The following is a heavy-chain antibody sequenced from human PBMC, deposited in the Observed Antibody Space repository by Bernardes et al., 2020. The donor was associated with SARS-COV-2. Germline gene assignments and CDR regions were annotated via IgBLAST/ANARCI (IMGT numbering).Heavy chain of an antibody. CDR3: VHRRPLTGYNY. J-gene: IGHJ4*02. V-gene: IGHV2-5*02. CDR2: IFWDDDK. Sequence: SGPTLVKLTQTLTLTCTFSGFSLSTSGVSVGWIRQPPGKALEWLALIFWDDDKRYSPSLKSRLTITKDTSKNQVVLTMTHVDPVDTATYYCVHRRPLTGYNYWGQGTLVTVSS. D-gene: IGHD3-9*01. CDR1: GFSLSTSGVS.